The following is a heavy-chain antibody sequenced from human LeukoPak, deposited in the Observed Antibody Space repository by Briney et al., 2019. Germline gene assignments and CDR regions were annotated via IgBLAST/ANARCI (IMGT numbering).Heavy chain of an antibody. J-gene: IGHJ4*02. Sequence: GGSLRLSCAASGFTSGSYWMSWVRQAPGKGLEWVANIKQDGSEKYYVDSAKGRFTISRDNSKNTLYLQMNSLRAEDTAVYYCARARYFDWLLPPFDYWGQGTLVTVSS. V-gene: IGHV3-7*03. CDR3: ARARYFDWLLPPFDY. CDR1: GFTSGSYW. CDR2: IKQDGSEK. D-gene: IGHD3-9*01.